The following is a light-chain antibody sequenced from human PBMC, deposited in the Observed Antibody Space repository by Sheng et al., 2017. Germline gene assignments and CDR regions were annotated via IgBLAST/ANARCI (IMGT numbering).Light chain of an antibody. CDR1: RGRIATNY. CDR2: ENK. V-gene: IGLV6-57*01. Sequence: NFMLTQPHSVSESPGKTVTISCTRDRGRIATNYVQWYQQRPGSSPTIVIYENKQRLSGVPIGSSGSIDSSSTLPPSPISGLKPEDEADYYCQSYDDRKHVVFGGGTKLAVL. CDR3: QSYDDRKHVV. J-gene: IGLJ2*01.